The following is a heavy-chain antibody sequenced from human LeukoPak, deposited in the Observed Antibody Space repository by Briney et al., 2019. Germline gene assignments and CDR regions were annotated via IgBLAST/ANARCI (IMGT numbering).Heavy chain of an antibody. Sequence: GGSLRLSCTASGFTFGDYAMSWLRQAPGKGLEWVGFIRSKAYGGTTEYAASVKGRFTISRDDSKSIAYLQMNSLKTEDTAVYYCTRALVGATRGTFDYWGQGTLVTVSS. CDR1: GFTFGDYA. D-gene: IGHD1-26*01. J-gene: IGHJ4*02. CDR3: TRALVGATRGTFDY. V-gene: IGHV3-49*03. CDR2: IRSKAYGGTT.